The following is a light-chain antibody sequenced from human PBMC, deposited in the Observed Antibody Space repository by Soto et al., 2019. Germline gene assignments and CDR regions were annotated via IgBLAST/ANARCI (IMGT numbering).Light chain of an antibody. CDR1: QSVRSNC. CDR3: QQYGSSPQT. V-gene: IGKV3-20*01. J-gene: IGKJ5*01. CDR2: GAS. Sequence: EIVLTQSPGTLSMSPGESATLSCRASQSVRSNCLAWYQQKPGQAPRLLIYGASNRATGIPDRFSGSGSGTDFTLTISRLEPEDLAVYYCQQYGSSPQTFGKGTR.